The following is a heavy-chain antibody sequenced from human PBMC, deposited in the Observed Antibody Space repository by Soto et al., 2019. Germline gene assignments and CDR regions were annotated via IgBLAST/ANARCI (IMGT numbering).Heavy chain of an antibody. CDR2: INHSGST. J-gene: IGHJ6*02. CDR3: ARGGTMVRGVIYYYYYYGMDV. Sequence: SETLSLTCAVYGGSFSGYYWSWIRQPPGKGLEWIGEINHSGSTNYNPSLKSRVTISVDTSKNQFSLKLSSVTAADTAVYYCARGGTMVRGVIYYYYYYGMDVWGQGTKVTVSS. V-gene: IGHV4-34*01. CDR1: GGSFSGYY. D-gene: IGHD3-10*01.